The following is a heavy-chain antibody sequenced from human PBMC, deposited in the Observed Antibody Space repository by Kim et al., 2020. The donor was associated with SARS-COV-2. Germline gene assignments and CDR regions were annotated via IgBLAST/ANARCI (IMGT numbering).Heavy chain of an antibody. CDR2: GGT. J-gene: IGHJ4*02. Sequence: GGTNYEQKFPGRGTMTRETSPGTVYMELSSLRSEDTAIYYCARGGGIPNYWGQGTLVTVSS. V-gene: IGHV1-46*01. D-gene: IGHD3-16*01. CDR3: ARGGGIPNY.